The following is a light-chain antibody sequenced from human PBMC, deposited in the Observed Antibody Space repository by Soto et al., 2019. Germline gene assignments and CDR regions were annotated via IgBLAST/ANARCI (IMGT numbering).Light chain of an antibody. V-gene: IGKV1-9*01. Sequence: IQLTQSPSSLSASVGDRVSITCRASQDINTYLAWYQQKQGKAPKLLISGTFTVQSGVPSRFNGRCSGTDFTLTIRRLQPEDFATYYCQHLNNYPPFTFGPWTKVDLQ. CDR3: QHLNNYPPFT. CDR2: GTF. J-gene: IGKJ3*01. CDR1: QDINTY.